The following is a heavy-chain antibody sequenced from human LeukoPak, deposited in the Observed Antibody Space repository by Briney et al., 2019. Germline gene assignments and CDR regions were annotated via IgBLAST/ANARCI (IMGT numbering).Heavy chain of an antibody. D-gene: IGHD3-10*01. CDR2: ISGNGGST. CDR3: AKNYNYYGSGTYFAYFDS. V-gene: IGHV3-23*01. CDR1: GFTFSSYA. J-gene: IGHJ4*02. Sequence: PGGSLRLSCAASGFTFSSYAMSWVRQAPGKGLEWVSAISGNGGSTNYADAVKGRFTISRDNSKNTLYLQMNSLRVEDTAKYYCAKNYNYYGSGTYFAYFDSWGQGTLVSVSS.